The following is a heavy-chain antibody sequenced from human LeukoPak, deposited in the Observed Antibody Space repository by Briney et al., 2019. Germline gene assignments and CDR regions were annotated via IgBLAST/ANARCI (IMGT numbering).Heavy chain of an antibody. V-gene: IGHV5-51*01. Sequence: GESLKISCKGSGYSFTSYWIGWVGQMPGKGLEWMGIIYPGDSDTRYSPSFQGQVTISADKSISTAYLQWSSLKASGTAMYYCARLTLVVVPGEFDPWGQGTLVTVSS. CDR1: GYSFTSYW. CDR3: ARLTLVVVPGEFDP. CDR2: IYPGDSDT. D-gene: IGHD2-2*01. J-gene: IGHJ5*02.